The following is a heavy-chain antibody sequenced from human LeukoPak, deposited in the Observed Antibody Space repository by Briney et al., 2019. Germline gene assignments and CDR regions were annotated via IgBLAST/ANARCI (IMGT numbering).Heavy chain of an antibody. V-gene: IGHV1-2*02. D-gene: IGHD4-17*01. CDR3: ARALRVEDFDI. J-gene: IGHJ3*02. CDR2: INPNSGGT. Sequence: ASVKVPCKASGYTFTGYYMHWVRQAPGQGLEWMGWINPNSGGTNYARKFQGRVTMTRDTSISTAYMELSRLRSDDTAVYYCARALRVEDFDIWGQGTMVTVSS. CDR1: GYTFTGYY.